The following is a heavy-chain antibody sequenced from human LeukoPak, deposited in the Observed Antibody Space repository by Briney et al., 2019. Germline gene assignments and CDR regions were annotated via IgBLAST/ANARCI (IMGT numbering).Heavy chain of an antibody. D-gene: IGHD3-16*01. CDR2: FYPADSDT. J-gene: IGHJ4*02. CDR3: ARPGQLGEYTPYYFDF. Sequence: PGESLKTFFKGSGFSFNSYWIGWVRQIPGKGLEYMGSFYPADSDTRYSPSFQGQVTISADKSISTAYLQWSSLKASDTAMYYCARPGQLGEYTPYYFDFWGQGTLVTVSS. CDR1: GFSFNSYW. V-gene: IGHV5-51*01.